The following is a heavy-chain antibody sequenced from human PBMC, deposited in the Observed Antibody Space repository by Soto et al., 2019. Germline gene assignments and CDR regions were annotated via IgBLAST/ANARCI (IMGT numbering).Heavy chain of an antibody. D-gene: IGHD6-25*01. V-gene: IGHV4-34*01. CDR2: INHSGST. Sequence: SETQSLTCTVYGGNFRGYGWSWIRQPPGKGLEWIGEINHSGSTNYNPSLKSRVTISVDTSKNQFSLKLSSVTAADTAVYYCARGGPAAQMGYRRFQHWGQGTLVTVSS. CDR1: GGNFRGYG. CDR3: ARGGPAAQMGYRRFQH. J-gene: IGHJ1*01.